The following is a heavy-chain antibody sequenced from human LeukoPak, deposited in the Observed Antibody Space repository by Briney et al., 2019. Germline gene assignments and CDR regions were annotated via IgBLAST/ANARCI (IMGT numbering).Heavy chain of an antibody. CDR1: GFTFSSYA. CDR3: ARDRCGGSCYYFDY. D-gene: IGHD2-15*01. V-gene: IGHV3-30*04. Sequence: GGSLRLSCAASGFTFSSYAMHWVRQAPGKGLEWVAVISYDGSNKYYADSVKGRFTISRDNSKNTLYLQMDSLRAEDTAVYYCARDRCGGSCYYFDYWGQGTLVTVSS. J-gene: IGHJ4*02. CDR2: ISYDGSNK.